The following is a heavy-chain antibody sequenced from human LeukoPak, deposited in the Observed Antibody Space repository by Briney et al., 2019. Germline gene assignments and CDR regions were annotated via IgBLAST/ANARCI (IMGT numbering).Heavy chain of an antibody. CDR3: ARRAWAYCGGDCYSLDAFDI. V-gene: IGHV4-59*08. CDR1: GGSISSYY. J-gene: IGHJ3*02. CDR2: IYYSGST. Sequence: SETLSLTCTVSGGSISSYYWSWIRQPPGKGLEWIGYIYYSGSTNYNPSLKSRVTISVDTSKNQFSLKLSSVTAADTAVYYCARRAWAYCGGDCYSLDAFDIWGQGTMVTVSS. D-gene: IGHD2-21*02.